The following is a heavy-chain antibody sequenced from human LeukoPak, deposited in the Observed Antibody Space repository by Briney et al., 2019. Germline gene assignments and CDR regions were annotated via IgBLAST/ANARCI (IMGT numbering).Heavy chain of an antibody. Sequence: SQTLSLTCAISGDSVSSNSAAWNWIRQSPSRGLEWLGTTYYRSKWYNDYAVSVKSRITINPDTSKNQFSLQLNSVTPEDTAVYYCARATFTYYYDSSGYYPDYWGQGTLVTVSS. CDR3: ARATFTYYYDSSGYYPDY. J-gene: IGHJ4*02. V-gene: IGHV6-1*01. D-gene: IGHD3-22*01. CDR2: TYYRSKWYN. CDR1: GDSVSSNSAA.